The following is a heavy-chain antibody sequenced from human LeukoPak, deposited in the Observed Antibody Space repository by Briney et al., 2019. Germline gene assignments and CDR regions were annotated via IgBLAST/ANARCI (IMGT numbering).Heavy chain of an antibody. CDR2: ISGSGGST. CDR3: AKQRRSDSSGYYYEHFDY. D-gene: IGHD3-22*01. Sequence: GGSLRLSCAASGFTFSSYAMSWVRQAPGKGLEWVSAISGSGGSTYYADSVKGRFTISRDNSKNTLYLQMNSLRAEDTAVYYCAKQRRSDSSGYYYEHFDYWGQGTLVTVSS. J-gene: IGHJ4*02. CDR1: GFTFSSYA. V-gene: IGHV3-23*01.